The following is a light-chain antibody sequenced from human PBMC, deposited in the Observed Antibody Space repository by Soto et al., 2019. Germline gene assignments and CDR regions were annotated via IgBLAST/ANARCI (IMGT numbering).Light chain of an antibody. Sequence: EIVLTQSPGTLSLSPGETATLSCRASQTVNSDYLAWFQQRPGQAPRLLIFATSRRATDIPDRFSGSGSGTDFTLAIRRLEPEDFAVYYCHQRGTWPPLTFGPGTKVDIK. CDR3: HQRGTWPPLT. CDR2: ATS. V-gene: IGKV3D-20*02. CDR1: QTVNSDY. J-gene: IGKJ3*01.